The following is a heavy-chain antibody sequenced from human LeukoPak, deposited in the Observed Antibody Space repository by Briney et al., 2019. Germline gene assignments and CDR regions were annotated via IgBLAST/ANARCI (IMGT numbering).Heavy chain of an antibody. V-gene: IGHV3-74*01. CDR3: ARAGVLGATDY. CDR2: INSDGSST. J-gene: IGHJ4*02. CDR1: GFTFSSYW. Sequence: GGSLRLSCAASGFTFSSYWMHWVRQAPGKGLVWVSRINSDGSSTSYADSVKGRFTISRDNAKNTLYLQMNSLRAEDTAVYYCARAGVLGATDYWGQGTLVTVSS. D-gene: IGHD1-26*01.